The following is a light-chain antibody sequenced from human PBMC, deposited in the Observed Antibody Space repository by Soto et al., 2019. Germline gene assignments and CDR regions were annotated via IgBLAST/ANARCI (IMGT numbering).Light chain of an antibody. CDR2: DAS. CDR3: QQSYSTPPWT. CDR1: QIIRSY. J-gene: IGKJ1*01. Sequence: DIQLTQSPSSLSASGGDKVTITCLSSQIIRSYLNWVQQKPVKAPKLLIYDASSLQTGVPSRFSGSGSGTDFSLTISSLQPEDFATYYCQQSYSTPPWTFGQGTKVDIK. V-gene: IGKV1-39*01.